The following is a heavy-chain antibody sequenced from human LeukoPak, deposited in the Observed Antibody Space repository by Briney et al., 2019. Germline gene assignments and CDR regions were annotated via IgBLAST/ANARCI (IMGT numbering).Heavy chain of an antibody. CDR2: ISSGSSYI. D-gene: IGHD1-26*01. Sequence: GGSLRLSCAASGFTFSSYSMNWVRQAPGKGLEWVSSISSGSSYIYYADSVKGRFTISRDNSKNTLYLQMNSLRAEDTAVYYCAKINDEVGATSTYWGQGTLVTVSS. CDR3: AKINDEVGATSTY. V-gene: IGHV3-21*04. CDR1: GFTFSSYS. J-gene: IGHJ4*02.